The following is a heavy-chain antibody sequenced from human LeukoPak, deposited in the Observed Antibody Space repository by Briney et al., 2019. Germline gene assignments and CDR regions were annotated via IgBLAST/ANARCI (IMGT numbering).Heavy chain of an antibody. V-gene: IGHV1-58*01. Sequence: SVTVSCKASGFTFTSSAVQWVRQARGQRLEWIGWIVVGSGSTNYAQKFQERVPITRDMSTSTAYMELSSLRSEDTAVYYCAAAVVPAAVYYYYGMDVWGKGTTVTVSS. J-gene: IGHJ6*04. D-gene: IGHD2-2*01. CDR2: IVVGSGST. CDR3: AAAVVPAAVYYYYGMDV. CDR1: GFTFTSSA.